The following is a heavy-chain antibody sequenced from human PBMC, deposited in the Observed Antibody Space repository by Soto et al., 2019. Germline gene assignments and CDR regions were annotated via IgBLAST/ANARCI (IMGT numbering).Heavy chain of an antibody. CDR2: IFFTGAI. D-gene: IGHD3-10*01. V-gene: IGHV4-61*01. CDR1: GDSVTFGHHY. CDR3: ARARPDSAGSSLGRRLDV. J-gene: IGHJ6*02. Sequence: QVQLQESGPGLVKPSGTLSLICIVSGDSVTFGHHYWSWIRQPPGKGLEWIGHIFFTGAINYSPSLKIRVTMSVDSSKSQFSLNLTSVSAADSAIYYCARARPDSAGSSLGRRLDVWGQGTTVTVSS.